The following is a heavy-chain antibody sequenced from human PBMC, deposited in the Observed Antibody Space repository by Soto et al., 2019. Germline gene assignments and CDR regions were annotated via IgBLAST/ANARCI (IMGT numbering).Heavy chain of an antibody. J-gene: IGHJ4*02. CDR3: ARDVRDIVVVPAY. V-gene: IGHV4-34*01. CDR2: INHSGST. Sequence: ETLSLTCAVYGGSFSGYYWSWIRQPPGKGLEWIGEINHSGSTNYNPSLKSRVTISVDTSKNQFSLKLSSVTAADTAVYYCARDVRDIVVVPAYWGQGTLVTVSS. CDR1: GGSFSGYY. D-gene: IGHD2-2*01.